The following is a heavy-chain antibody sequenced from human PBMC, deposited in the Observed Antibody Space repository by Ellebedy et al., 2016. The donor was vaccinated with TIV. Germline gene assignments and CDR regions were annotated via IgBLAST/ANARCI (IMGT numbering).Heavy chain of an antibody. V-gene: IGHV3-33*01. CDR1: GFTFSSYG. CDR2: IWYDGSNK. J-gene: IGHJ4*02. Sequence: GESLKISXAASGFTFSSYGMHWVRQAPGKGLEWVAVIWYDGSNKYYADSVKGRFTISRDNSMNTLYLQMNSLRAEDTAVYYCARGSDYSNFVYWGQGTLVTVSS. CDR3: ARGSDYSNFVY. D-gene: IGHD4-11*01.